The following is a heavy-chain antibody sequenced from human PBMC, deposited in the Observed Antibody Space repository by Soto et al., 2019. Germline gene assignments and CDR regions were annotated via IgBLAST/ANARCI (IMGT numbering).Heavy chain of an antibody. CDR3: ESYVAHEYSSSYFDY. J-gene: IGHJ4*02. D-gene: IGHD6-6*01. CDR2: IIPIFGTA. Sequence: GASVKVSSKSPGVTFSSYSISCVRQAPGQGLEWMGGIIPIFGTASYAQKFQGRVTITADKSTSTAYMELSSLRSEDTAVYYCESYVAHEYSSSYFDYWGPGTLVTVSS. V-gene: IGHV1-69*06. CDR1: GVTFSSYS.